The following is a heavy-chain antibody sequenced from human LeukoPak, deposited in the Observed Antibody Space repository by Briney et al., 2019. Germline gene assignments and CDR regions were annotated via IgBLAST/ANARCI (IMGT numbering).Heavy chain of an antibody. CDR1: GFTFSPCG. V-gene: IGHV3-30*02. CDR3: ARDLQVGATFAFDY. D-gene: IGHD1-26*01. Sequence: GGSLRLSCAASGFTFSPCGMHWVRQAPGKGLEWVAFIRYDGNNKYYSDSVKGRFTISRDNSKNTLYLQMNSLRAEDTAVYYCARDLQVGATFAFDYWGQGTLVTVSS. CDR2: IRYDGNNK. J-gene: IGHJ4*02.